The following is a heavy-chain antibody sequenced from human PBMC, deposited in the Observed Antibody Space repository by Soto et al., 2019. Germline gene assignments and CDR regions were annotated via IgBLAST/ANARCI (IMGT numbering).Heavy chain of an antibody. D-gene: IGHD6-19*01. CDR1: GFTFSSYG. V-gene: IGHV3-33*01. Sequence: PGGSLRLSCAASGFTFSSYGMHWVRQAPGKGLEWVAVIWYDGSNKYYADSVKGRFTISRDNSKNTLYLQMNSLRAEDTAVYYCARDNVRYSSGRTWFDPWGQGTLVTVSS. J-gene: IGHJ5*02. CDR2: IWYDGSNK. CDR3: ARDNVRYSSGRTWFDP.